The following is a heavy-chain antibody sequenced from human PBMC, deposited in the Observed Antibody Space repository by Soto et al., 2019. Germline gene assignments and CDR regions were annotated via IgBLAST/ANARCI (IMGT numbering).Heavy chain of an antibody. Sequence: PSETLSLTCAVYGCSISSGGYSWSWIRHPPGKGLEWIGYIYHSGSTYYNPSLKSRVTISVDRSKNQFSLKLSSVTAADTAVYYCAIGRDSGYPYYYGMDVWGQGTTVTVSS. CDR2: IYHSGST. CDR1: GCSISSGGYS. J-gene: IGHJ6*02. CDR3: AIGRDSGYPYYYGMDV. V-gene: IGHV4-30-2*01. D-gene: IGHD5-12*01.